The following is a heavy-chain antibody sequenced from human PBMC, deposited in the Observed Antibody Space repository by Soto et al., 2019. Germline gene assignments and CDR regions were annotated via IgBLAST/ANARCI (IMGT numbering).Heavy chain of an antibody. CDR2: ISPYSGHT. J-gene: IGHJ4*02. Sequence: QVQLVQSGGEVKKPGASVKVSCKASGYAFTTYGVTWVRQAPGQRLEWMGWISPYSGHTSYAQNLQDRVTLTTDTSTSTAYMQLRSLRSDDTAVYYCARRGTTGTTGLVDFWGQGTLVTVSS. CDR3: ARRGTTGTTGLVDF. V-gene: IGHV1-18*01. CDR1: GYAFTTYG. D-gene: IGHD1-1*01.